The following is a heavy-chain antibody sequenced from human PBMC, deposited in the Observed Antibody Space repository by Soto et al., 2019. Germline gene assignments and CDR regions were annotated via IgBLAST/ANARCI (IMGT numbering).Heavy chain of an antibody. CDR2: IYYSGST. CDR1: GGSISSYY. V-gene: IGHV4-59*01. J-gene: IGHJ4*02. D-gene: IGHD6-19*01. CDR3: ARDKYSSGWYVKDY. Sequence: QVQLQESGPGLVKPSETLSLTCTVSGGSISSYYWSWIRQPPGKGLEWIGYIYYSGSTNYNPSLKSRVTISVDTSKNQFSLKLSSVTAADTAVYYCARDKYSSGWYVKDYWGQGTLVTVSS.